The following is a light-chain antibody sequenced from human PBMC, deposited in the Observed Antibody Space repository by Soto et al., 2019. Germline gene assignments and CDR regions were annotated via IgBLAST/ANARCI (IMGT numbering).Light chain of an antibody. Sequence: EIVLTQSPATLSLSPGERATLSCRASQSVSSYLAWYQQKPGQAPRLLIYDASNRATGIPARCSGSGSGTDFTLTISSLEPEDFAVYYWQQRSNWPGTFGQGTRLEIK. CDR3: QQRSNWPGT. CDR2: DAS. J-gene: IGKJ5*01. CDR1: QSVSSY. V-gene: IGKV3-11*01.